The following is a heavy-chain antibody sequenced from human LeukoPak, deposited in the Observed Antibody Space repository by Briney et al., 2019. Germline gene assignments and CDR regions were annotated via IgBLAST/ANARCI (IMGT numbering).Heavy chain of an antibody. Sequence: GGSLRLSCTASGFIFSTCAMSWVRQAPGKGLEWVSAISGNGGTTYYADSVKGRFTISRDNSKNTLFLQMNSLRAEDTAVYYCAKDRSSSSWFDGYDFWGQGTMVTVSS. CDR1: GFIFSTCA. V-gene: IGHV3-23*01. J-gene: IGHJ3*01. CDR2: ISGNGGTT. D-gene: IGHD6-13*01. CDR3: AKDRSSSSWFDGYDF.